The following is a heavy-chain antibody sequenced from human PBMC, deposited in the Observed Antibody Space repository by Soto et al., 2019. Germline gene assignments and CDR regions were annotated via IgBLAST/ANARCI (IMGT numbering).Heavy chain of an antibody. CDR1: GYSFIDYY. J-gene: IGHJ4*02. V-gene: IGHV1-2*02. CDR3: ARPPGYISDWYYFDL. D-gene: IGHD3-9*01. CDR2: ISPKSGGT. Sequence: QVQLVQSGAEVKKPGASVKVSCEASGYSFIDYYIHWVRQAPGQGCEWMGRISPKSGGTNYAQKFEGRVTMTWDTSLNTAYMELSSLKSDDTAVYYCARPPGYISDWYYFDLWGQGTRVTVSS.